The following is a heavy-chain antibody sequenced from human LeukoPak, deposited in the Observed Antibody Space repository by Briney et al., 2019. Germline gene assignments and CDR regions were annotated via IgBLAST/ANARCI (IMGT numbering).Heavy chain of an antibody. V-gene: IGHV3-48*03. D-gene: IGHD6-13*01. CDR1: GFTFSSYE. Sequence: GGSLRLSCAASGFTFSSYEMNWVRQAPGKGLEWVSYISSSGSTIYYADSVKGRFTISRDNAKNSLYLQMNSLRAEDTAVYYCARVGVLSSSWLLYWGQGTLVTVSS. J-gene: IGHJ4*02. CDR2: ISSSGSTI. CDR3: ARVGVLSSSWLLY.